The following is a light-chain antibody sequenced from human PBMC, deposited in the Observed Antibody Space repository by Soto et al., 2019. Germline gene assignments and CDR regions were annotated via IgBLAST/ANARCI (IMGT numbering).Light chain of an antibody. CDR2: SAS. J-gene: IGKJ4*01. CDR3: QQYISYPLT. Sequence: AIQMTQSPSSLSASVGARVTITCRTSKDIAIYLAWYQQKPGEAPNLLIHSASTLDCGVPSRFSGSGSGTDFTLTISSLQAEDFATYYCQQYISYPLTFGGGTKVDIK. CDR1: KDIAIY. V-gene: IGKV1-13*02.